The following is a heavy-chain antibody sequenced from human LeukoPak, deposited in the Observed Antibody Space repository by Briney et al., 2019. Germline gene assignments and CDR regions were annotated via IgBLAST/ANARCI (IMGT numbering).Heavy chain of an antibody. V-gene: IGHV1-24*01. CDR1: GYTLTDLY. CDR3: ATELWFGELSNWFVP. J-gene: IGHJ5*02. D-gene: IGHD3-10*01. CDR2: FDPVDGEI. Sequence: GASVKASYKVSGYTLTDLYMHWVRQAPGKGVGWGGGFDPVDGEIIYEQKLQGRVTMTEDPSTDTAYMELSSLRSEDTAVYYCATELWFGELSNWFVPWGQGALVTVSS.